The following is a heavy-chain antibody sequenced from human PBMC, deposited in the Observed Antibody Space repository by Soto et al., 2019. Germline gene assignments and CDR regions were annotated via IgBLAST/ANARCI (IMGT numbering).Heavy chain of an antibody. V-gene: IGHV1-18*01. CDR2: ISAYNGNT. CDR3: ARECYYGSGSYYTPCDAFDI. D-gene: IGHD3-10*01. CDR1: GYTFTSYG. Sequence: QVQLVQSGAEVKKPGASVKVSCKASGYTFTSYGISWVRQAPGQGLEWMGWISAYNGNTNYAQKLQGRVTMTTDTSTSTAYMELRSLRSDDTAVYYCARECYYGSGSYYTPCDAFDIWGQGTMVTVSS. J-gene: IGHJ3*02.